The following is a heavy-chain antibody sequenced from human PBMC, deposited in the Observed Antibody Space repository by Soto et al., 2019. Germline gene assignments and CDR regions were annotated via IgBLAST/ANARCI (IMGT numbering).Heavy chain of an antibody. J-gene: IGHJ6*02. Sequence: GGSLRLSCAASGFTFSSYSTHWVRQAPGRGLEWVSAITRNSDIYYADSVKGRFTISRDNAKNSVSLQMDSLRAEDTAVYYCAREETAWPLAYGSDAWGQGTTVTVSS. CDR2: ITRNSDI. D-gene: IGHD2-21*02. CDR3: AREETAWPLAYGSDA. CDR1: GFTFSSYS. V-gene: IGHV3-21*01.